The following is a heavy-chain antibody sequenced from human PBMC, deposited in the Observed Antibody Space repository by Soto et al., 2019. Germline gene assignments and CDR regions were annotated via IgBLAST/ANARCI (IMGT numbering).Heavy chain of an antibody. CDR3: VRLRAADRNDY. CDR1: GYSFATYW. CDR2: IYPGDSDT. V-gene: IGHV5-51*01. Sequence: PGESVKISCKGSGYSFATYWIGWVRQMPGRGLEWMGIIYPGDSDTRYSPSFQGQVTISADKSITTAYLQWSSLKASDTAMYYCVRLRAADRNDYWGQGTLVTVSS. J-gene: IGHJ4*02. D-gene: IGHD6-25*01.